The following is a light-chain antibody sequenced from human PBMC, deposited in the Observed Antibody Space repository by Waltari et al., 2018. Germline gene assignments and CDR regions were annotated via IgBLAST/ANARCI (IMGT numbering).Light chain of an antibody. V-gene: IGLV3-10*01. CDR2: EDT. CDR3: YSSDSSGLRV. CDR1: ELPRKY. Sequence: SYELTQTPSVSVSPGQTATITCSGHELPRKYAYWFQQKSGQAPRLVIYEDTKRPSGIPGRFSGSSSGTVATLTITGAQVDDEADYFCYSSDSSGLRVFGGGTTVVVL. J-gene: IGLJ1*01.